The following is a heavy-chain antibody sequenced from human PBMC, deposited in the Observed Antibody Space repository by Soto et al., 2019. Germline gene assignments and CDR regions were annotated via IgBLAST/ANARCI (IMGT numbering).Heavy chain of an antibody. D-gene: IGHD3-10*01. Sequence: QVQLQESGPGLVKPSETLSLTCTVSGGSISSYYWSWIRQPPGKGLEWIGNIYYSGSTNYNPSPESRATLSVATSMNQFSLTLTSVTAADTAVYSCARRYGGAFDIWGQGTMVTVSS. CDR3: ARRYGGAFDI. J-gene: IGHJ3*02. V-gene: IGHV4-59*08. CDR1: GGSISSYY. CDR2: IYYSGST.